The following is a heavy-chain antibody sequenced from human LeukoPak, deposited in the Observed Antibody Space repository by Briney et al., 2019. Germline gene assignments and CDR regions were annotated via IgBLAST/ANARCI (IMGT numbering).Heavy chain of an antibody. V-gene: IGHV1-24*01. CDR1: TYTLTELS. CDR3: ARISGSSLFDY. CDR2: FDPEHGET. D-gene: IGHD6-19*01. J-gene: IGHJ4*02. Sequence: ASVKVSCKVSTYTLTELSIHWVRQAPGKGLEWMGGFDPEHGETIYAQKFQGRVTMTRDTSTSTVYMELSSLRSEDTAVYYCARISGSSLFDYWGQGTLVTVSS.